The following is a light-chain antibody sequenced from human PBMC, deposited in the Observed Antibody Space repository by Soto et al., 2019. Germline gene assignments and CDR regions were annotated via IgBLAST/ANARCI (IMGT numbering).Light chain of an antibody. CDR3: CSYAGRSTWV. V-gene: IGLV2-23*01. Sequence: SVLTQPASVSGSPGQSITISCTGTSSDVGKYNLVSWYQQHPGKAPKLMIYEGSKRPSGVSNRFSGSKSGNTASLTISGLQAEDEADYFCCSYAGRSTWVFGGGTKLTVL. CDR1: SSDVGKYNL. CDR2: EGS. J-gene: IGLJ3*02.